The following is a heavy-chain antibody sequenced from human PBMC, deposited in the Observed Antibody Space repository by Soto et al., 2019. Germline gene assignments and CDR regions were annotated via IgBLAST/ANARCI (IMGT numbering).Heavy chain of an antibody. D-gene: IGHD1-7*01. CDR2: INYSGST. CDR1: GGSFSGYY. V-gene: IGHV4-59*01. J-gene: IGHJ4*02. CDR3: ARVPYNWNSGEYYFDY. Sequence: WETLSLTFAVCGGSFSGYYWRWIRQPPRKGLEWIGYINYSGSTNYNPSLKSRVTISVDTSKNQFSLKLSSVTAADTAVYYCARVPYNWNSGEYYFDYWGQGTLVTVSS.